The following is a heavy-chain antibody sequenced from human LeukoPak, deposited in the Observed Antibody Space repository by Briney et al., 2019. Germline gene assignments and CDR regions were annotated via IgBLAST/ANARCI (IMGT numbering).Heavy chain of an antibody. D-gene: IGHD3-10*01. Sequence: ASVKVPCKASGYTFTSYYMHWVRQAPGQGREWMGIINPSGGSTSYAQKFQGRVTMTRDTSTSTVYMELSSLRSEDTAVYYCARDVGLVWFGEEGYFDYWGQGTLVTVSS. CDR1: GYTFTSYY. CDR3: ARDVGLVWFGEEGYFDY. V-gene: IGHV1-46*01. CDR2: INPSGGST. J-gene: IGHJ4*02.